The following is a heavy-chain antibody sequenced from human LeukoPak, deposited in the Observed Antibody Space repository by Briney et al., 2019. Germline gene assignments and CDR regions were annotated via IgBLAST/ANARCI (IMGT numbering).Heavy chain of an antibody. CDR3: ARDGSDDILTGGFDY. V-gene: IGHV3-30-3*01. D-gene: IGHD3-9*01. CDR2: ISYDGSNK. Sequence: GGSLRLSCAASGFTFSSYAMHWVRQAPGKGLEWVAVISYDGSNKYYADSVKGRFTISRDNSKNTLYLQMNSLRAEDTAVYYCARDGSDDILTGGFDYWGQGTLVTVSS. CDR1: GFTFSSYA. J-gene: IGHJ4*02.